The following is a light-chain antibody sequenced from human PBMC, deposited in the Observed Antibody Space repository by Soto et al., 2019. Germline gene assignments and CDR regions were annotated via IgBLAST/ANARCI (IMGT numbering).Light chain of an antibody. CDR2: GAS. J-gene: IGKJ1*01. CDR3: HQFASTPRT. V-gene: IGKV3-20*01. Sequence: EIVLTQSPGTLSLSPGESATLSCRASQSVDRNYLAWYQQKPGQAPRLLIYGASSRATVIPPRFSGSGSGTEFVLTSSGLEPEDFAVYYCHQFASTPRTFGQGTKVESK. CDR1: QSVDRNY.